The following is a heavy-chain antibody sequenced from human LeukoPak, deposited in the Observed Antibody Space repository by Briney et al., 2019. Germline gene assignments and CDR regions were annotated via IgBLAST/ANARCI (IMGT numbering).Heavy chain of an antibody. Sequence: GGSLRLSCAASGFTVSSNYMSWVRQAPGKGLEWVSVIYSGGSTYYADSVKGRFTISRDNSKNTLYLQMNSLRAEDTAVYYCARDRLYYGSGSYVYYGMDVWGQGTTVTVSS. J-gene: IGHJ6*02. CDR3: ARDRLYYGSGSYVYYGMDV. D-gene: IGHD3-10*01. CDR2: IYSGGST. CDR1: GFTVSSNY. V-gene: IGHV3-66*01.